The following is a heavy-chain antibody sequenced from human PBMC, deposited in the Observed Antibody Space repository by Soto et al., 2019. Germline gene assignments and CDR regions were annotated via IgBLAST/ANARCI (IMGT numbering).Heavy chain of an antibody. J-gene: IGHJ5*02. V-gene: IGHV2-5*01. CDR2: VYWSDEK. D-gene: IGHD3-10*01. CDR3: APKEYYVATGTYYCVRWFDP. CDR1: GFSLKSSGVG. Sequence: SGPTLVNPTQTLTLTCTFSGFSLKSSGVGVAWIRQPPGKALEWLALVYWSDEKRYSPSLKNRLTITQNTSKNEVVLTMTNMEPLDTPTYYCAPKEYYVATGTYYCVRWFDPWGQGILVTVSS.